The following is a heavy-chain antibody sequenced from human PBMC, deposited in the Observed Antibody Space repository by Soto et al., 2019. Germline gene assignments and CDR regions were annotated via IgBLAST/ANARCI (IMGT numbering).Heavy chain of an antibody. D-gene: IGHD3-10*02. V-gene: IGHV1-46*01. CDR3: ARSYVTSRPIEF. CDR2: TNPSDGST. Sequence: ASEKVSCKASGYSLTSYYMHWVREAPGQGLEWMGITNPSDGSTNYAQKFQGRVTMTSDTSTCTVYMEMSSLRSEDTAMYYCARSYVTSRPIEFWGQGTLVTVSS. J-gene: IGHJ4*02. CDR1: GYSLTSYY.